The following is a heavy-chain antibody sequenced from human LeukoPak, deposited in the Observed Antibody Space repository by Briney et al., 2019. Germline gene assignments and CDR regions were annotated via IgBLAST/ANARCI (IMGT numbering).Heavy chain of an antibody. CDR1: GFTFSSHA. CDR2: TSVSGDSR. D-gene: IGHD6-19*01. CDR3: AKGFSGTVAARYFDY. Sequence: GGSLRLSCEVSGFTFSSHALGWVRQAPGKGLEWVSSTSVSGDSRYYADSVKGRFTISRDNYKNTLYLQVNSLRAEDTAVYYCAKGFSGTVAARYFDYWGQGTLVTVSS. J-gene: IGHJ4*02. V-gene: IGHV3-23*01.